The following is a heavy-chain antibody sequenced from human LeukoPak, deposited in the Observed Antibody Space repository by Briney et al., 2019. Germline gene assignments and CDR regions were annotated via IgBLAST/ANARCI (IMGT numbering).Heavy chain of an antibody. J-gene: IGHJ6*03. CDR3: ARDDYGGSPYYYFYMDV. D-gene: IGHD4-23*01. Sequence: SETLSLTCTVSGGSISSYYWSWIRQPAGKGLEWIGRIYTSGSTNYNPSLKSRVTMSVDTSKNQFSLKLSSVTAADTAVYYCARDDYGGSPYYYFYMDVWGKGTTVTVSS. CDR2: IYTSGST. V-gene: IGHV4-4*07. CDR1: GGSISSYY.